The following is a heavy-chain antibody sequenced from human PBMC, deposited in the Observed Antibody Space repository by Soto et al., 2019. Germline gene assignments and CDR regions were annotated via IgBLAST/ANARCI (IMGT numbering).Heavy chain of an antibody. CDR1: GDSMSSSNW. CDR3: ARSEATVLDS. Sequence: QVQLQESGPGLVKPSGTLSLTCTVSGDSMSSSNWWNWVRQTPGKGLQWIGESHQSGRTNYNPSRKSRVTISVDKSKNRFSVNLKSVTAADTAVYYCARSEATVLDSWGQGTLVTVSS. D-gene: IGHD4-17*01. J-gene: IGHJ4*02. V-gene: IGHV4-4*02. CDR2: SHQSGRT.